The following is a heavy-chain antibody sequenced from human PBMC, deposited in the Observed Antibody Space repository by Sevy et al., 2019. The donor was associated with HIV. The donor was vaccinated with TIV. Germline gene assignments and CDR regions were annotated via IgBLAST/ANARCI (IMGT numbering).Heavy chain of an antibody. CDR2: IYSGGST. CDR1: GFTVSSNY. Sequence: GGSLRLSCAASGFTVSSNYMSWVRQAPGKGLEWVSAIYSGGSTYYADSVKGRFTISRDNSKNTLYLQMNSLRAEDTAVYYCAGKGYDSSGYYKESYFDYWGQGTLVTVSS. CDR3: AGKGYDSSGYYKESYFDY. V-gene: IGHV3-53*01. D-gene: IGHD3-22*01. J-gene: IGHJ4*02.